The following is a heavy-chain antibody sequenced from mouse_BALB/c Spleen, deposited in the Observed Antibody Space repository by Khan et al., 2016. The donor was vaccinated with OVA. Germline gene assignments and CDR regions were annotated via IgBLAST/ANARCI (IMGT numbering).Heavy chain of an antibody. CDR1: GYSFTGYY. D-gene: IGHD2-14*01. J-gene: IGHJ3*01. Sequence: DVKLQESGPDLVKPGASVKMSCKPSGYSFTGYYMNWVKQSHGKSLECIGRVNPNTGNTNYNQKFKGKAILIVDTSSSTAYMELRSLTSEDSAVYYCARGYDFFAYWGQGTLVTVSA. CDR2: VNPNTGNT. V-gene: IGHV1-26*01. CDR3: ARGYDFFAY.